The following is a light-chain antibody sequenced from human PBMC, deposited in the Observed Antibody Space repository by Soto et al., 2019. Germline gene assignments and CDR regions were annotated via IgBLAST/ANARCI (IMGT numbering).Light chain of an antibody. CDR2: KAS. V-gene: IGKV1-5*03. CDR3: QQYNSYSPT. J-gene: IGKJ1*01. CDR1: QSISVW. Sequence: DIQMTQSPSTLSASLGDRVTITCRASQSISVWLAWYQQKAGKAPNLLIYKASRLESGVPSRFSGSGSETEFTITISGLQPGDSATYYCQQYNSYSPTFGQGTKVDIK.